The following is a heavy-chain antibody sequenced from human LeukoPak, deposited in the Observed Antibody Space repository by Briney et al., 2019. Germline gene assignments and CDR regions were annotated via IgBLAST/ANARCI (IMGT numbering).Heavy chain of an antibody. CDR3: VTHFDSSGPDAFDI. D-gene: IGHD3-22*01. J-gene: IGHJ3*02. CDR2: VDPEDGET. Sequence: EASVKVSCKASGHTLTEISMHWVRQAPGKGFEWMGGVDPEDGETIYAQKFQGRVTMTDDPSTDTAYMELSSLRSEDTAVYYCVTHFDSSGPDAFDIWGQGTMVTVSS. V-gene: IGHV1-24*01. CDR1: GHTLTEIS.